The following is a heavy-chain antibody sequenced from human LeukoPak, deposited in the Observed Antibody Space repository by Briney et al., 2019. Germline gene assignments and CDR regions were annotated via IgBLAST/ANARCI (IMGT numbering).Heavy chain of an antibody. CDR2: IRYDGRNK. CDR1: GFTFSTCG. CDR3: AKGKGLIKYYYYYMDV. V-gene: IGHV3-30*02. J-gene: IGHJ6*03. Sequence: GGSLRLSCAGSGFTFSTCGMHWVRQAPGKGLEWVAFIRYDGRNKYYADSVKGRFTISKDNSKNTLYLQMNSLRAEDTAVYYCAKGKGLIKYYYYYMDVWGKGTTVTISS. D-gene: IGHD2-8*01.